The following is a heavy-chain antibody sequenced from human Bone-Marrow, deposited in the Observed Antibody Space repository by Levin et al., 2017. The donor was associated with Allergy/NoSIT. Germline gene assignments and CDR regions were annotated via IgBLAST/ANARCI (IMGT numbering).Heavy chain of an antibody. J-gene: IGHJ3*02. V-gene: IGHV3-7*01. CDR3: VRDPTVTTRHDAFDI. D-gene: IGHD4-17*01. CDR1: GFSLSRFW. Sequence: GESLKISCAASGFSLSRFWMSWVRQTPGKGLEGVAIIKADGSEKFYQDSVEGRFTISRDNAKNSLYLQMFSLRIEDTAMYYCVRDPTVTTRHDAFDIWGQGTMVTVSS. CDR2: IKADGSEK.